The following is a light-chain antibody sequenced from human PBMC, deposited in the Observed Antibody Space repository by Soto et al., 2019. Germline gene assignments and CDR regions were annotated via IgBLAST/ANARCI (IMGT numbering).Light chain of an antibody. J-gene: IGKJ5*01. CDR1: QSISSW. CDR3: QQYNSYSIT. CDR2: KAS. V-gene: IGKV1-5*03. Sequence: DIQMTQSPSTLSASVGARVTITCRASQSISSWLAWYQQKPGKAPKLLIYKASSLESGVPSRFSGSGSGTDFTLTISSLQPDDFATYYCQQYNSYSITFGQGTRLEIK.